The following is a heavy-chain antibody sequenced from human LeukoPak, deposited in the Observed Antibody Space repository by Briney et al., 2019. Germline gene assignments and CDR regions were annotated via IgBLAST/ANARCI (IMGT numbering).Heavy chain of an antibody. V-gene: IGHV3-30*14. J-gene: IGHJ3*02. CDR2: ISYDGSNK. Sequence: GGSLRLSCAASGFTFSSYAMHWVRQAPGKGLEWVAVISYDGSNKYYADSVKGRFTISRDNSKNTLYLQMNSLRAEDTAVYYCARGASGGHDAFDIWGQGTMVTVSS. D-gene: IGHD3-10*01. CDR3: ARGASGGHDAFDI. CDR1: GFTFSSYA.